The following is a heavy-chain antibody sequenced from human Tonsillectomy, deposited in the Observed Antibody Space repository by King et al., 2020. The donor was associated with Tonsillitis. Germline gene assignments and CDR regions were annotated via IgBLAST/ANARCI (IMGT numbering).Heavy chain of an antibody. Sequence: QLVQSGAEVKKPGASVTVSCEASGLTSTSYGINWVRQAPGQGLEWMGQISIYNGNNFDGNTNYAQKFQGRITMTTDTATSTAYLDLRSLTSDDTAVYYCAITTQHDPEAWGQGTLITVSS. V-gene: IGHV1-18*04. J-gene: IGHJ5*02. CDR2: ISIYNGNNFDGNT. CDR3: AITTQHDPEA. CDR1: GLTSTSYG. D-gene: IGHD1-1*01.